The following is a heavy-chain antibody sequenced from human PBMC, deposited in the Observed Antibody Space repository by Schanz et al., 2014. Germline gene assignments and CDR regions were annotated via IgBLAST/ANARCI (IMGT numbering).Heavy chain of an antibody. CDR1: GFAFSSYG. CDR2: ISGGGGTT. D-gene: IGHD1-20*01. Sequence: EVQLLESGGGLVQPGGSLRLSCLASGFAFSSYGMNWLRQAPGKGLEWVSAISGGGGTTYYADSVKGRFTISRDNSKNTLYLQMNSLRAEDTAVYYCANNWNLDYWGQGTLVTVSS. V-gene: IGHV3-23*01. J-gene: IGHJ4*02. CDR3: ANNWNLDY.